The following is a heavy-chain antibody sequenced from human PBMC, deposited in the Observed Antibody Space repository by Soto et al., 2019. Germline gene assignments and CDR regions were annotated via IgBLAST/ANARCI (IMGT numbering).Heavy chain of an antibody. CDR1: GFSLTSGVG. CDR2: IYWDDDK. CDR3: AHIDPEIVTVGGHGGFDY. J-gene: IGHJ4*02. Sequence: QITLKESGPTLVRPPQTLTLTCTFSGFSLTSGVGVGWIRQPPGKALEWLALIYWDDDKRYSPSLKNRLTITKTTXXXPXXFTMTNVAPVDTATYFCAHIDPEIVTVGGHGGFDYWGQGTLVTVSS. V-gene: IGHV2-5*02. D-gene: IGHD5-12*01.